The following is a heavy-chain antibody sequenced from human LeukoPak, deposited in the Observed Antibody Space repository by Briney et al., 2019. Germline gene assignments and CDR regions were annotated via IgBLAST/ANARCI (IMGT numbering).Heavy chain of an antibody. CDR2: IKSKTDGGTT. V-gene: IGHV3-15*01. CDR3: TTDPAPGSNFDY. J-gene: IGHJ4*02. CDR1: GFTFSNAW. Sequence: GGSLRLSCAASGFTFSNAWMSWVRQAPGKGLEWVGRIKSKTDGGTTDYAAPVKGRFTISRDDSKNTLYLQMNSLKTEDTAVYYCTTDPAPGSNFDYWGRGTLVTVSS. D-gene: IGHD3-10*01.